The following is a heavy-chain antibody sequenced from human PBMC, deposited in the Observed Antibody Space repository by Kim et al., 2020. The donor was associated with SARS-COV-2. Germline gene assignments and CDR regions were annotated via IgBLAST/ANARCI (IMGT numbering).Heavy chain of an antibody. CDR3: TTLCKYSTIPNFYFDY. CDR1: GFTFSDAW. Sequence: GGSLRLSCAASGFTFSDAWMSWVRQAPGRGLEWVGRIKSKTDGGTTDYAAPVKGRFTISRDDSKNTLYLQMNSLKTEDSAVYYCTTLCKYSTIPNFYFDYWGQGTLVTVSS. D-gene: IGHD2-2*01. V-gene: IGHV3-15*01. J-gene: IGHJ4*02. CDR2: IKSKTDGGTT.